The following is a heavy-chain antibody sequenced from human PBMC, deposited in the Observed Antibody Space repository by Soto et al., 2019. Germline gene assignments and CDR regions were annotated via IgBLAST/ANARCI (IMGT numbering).Heavy chain of an antibody. CDR3: ARDINYDSRGI. CDR1: GFTFSDHY. Sequence: EVQLVESGGGLVQPGGSLRLSCAASGFTFSDHYMDWVRQAPGKGLEWVGRTRNKANSYTTEYAASVKGRFTISRDDSKNSLYLQMNSLKTDDTAVYYCARDINYDSRGIWGQGTMVTVSS. D-gene: IGHD3-22*01. J-gene: IGHJ3*02. V-gene: IGHV3-72*01. CDR2: TRNKANSYTT.